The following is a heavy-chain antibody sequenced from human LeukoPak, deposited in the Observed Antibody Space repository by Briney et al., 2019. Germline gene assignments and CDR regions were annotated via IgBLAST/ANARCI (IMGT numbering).Heavy chain of an antibody. CDR3: AKHPRSGWSEAYFDY. Sequence: GGSLGLSCAASGFTFSSYAMSWVRQAPGKGLEWVSVISGSGGSTYYEDSVKGRFTTSKDNSKNTLYMQMNSLRAEDTALYYCAKHPRSGWSEAYFDYWGQGTLVTVSS. V-gene: IGHV3-23*01. D-gene: IGHD6-19*01. CDR2: ISGSGGST. J-gene: IGHJ4*02. CDR1: GFTFSSYA.